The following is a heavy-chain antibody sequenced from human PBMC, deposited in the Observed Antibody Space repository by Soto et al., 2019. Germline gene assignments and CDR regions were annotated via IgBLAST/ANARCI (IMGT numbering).Heavy chain of an antibody. CDR2: ISNGGSNK. J-gene: IGHJ4*02. CDR1: GFTFSNYG. V-gene: IGHV3-30*18. CDR3: AKDLWFGESLKYYFDY. Sequence: QVQLLESGGGVVQPGRSLRLSCVASGFTFSNYGMHWVRQAPGKGLEWVAVISNGGSNKYYADSVKGRFTISSDNSKNTLYLQMNSLRAEDTAVYYCAKDLWFGESLKYYFDYWGQGILVTVSS. D-gene: IGHD3-10*01.